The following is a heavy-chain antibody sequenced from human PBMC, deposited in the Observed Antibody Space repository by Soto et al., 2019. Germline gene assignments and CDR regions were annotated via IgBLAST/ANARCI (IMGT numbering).Heavy chain of an antibody. CDR1: GGSISSYY. CDR3: ARAYGDYVHYFDY. Sequence: SETLSVTCTVSGGSISSYYWSWIRQPPGKGLEWIGYIYYSGSTNYNPSLKSRVTISVDTSKNQFSLKLSSVTAADTAVYYCARAYGDYVHYFDYWGQGTLVTVSS. V-gene: IGHV4-59*01. CDR2: IYYSGST. J-gene: IGHJ4*02. D-gene: IGHD4-17*01.